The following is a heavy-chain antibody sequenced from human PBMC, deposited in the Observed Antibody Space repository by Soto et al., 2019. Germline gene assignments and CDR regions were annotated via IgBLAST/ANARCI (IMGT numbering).Heavy chain of an antibody. J-gene: IGHJ4*02. Sequence: EVQLVESGGGSVKPGGSLRLSCAASGFTFAKTWMSWVRQAPGKGLEWIGRIKSMTDGGTTEYAAPEKGRFTISRDDSINMLYLQMNSLKTEDTAVYYCTTDTRLDFDHWGQGTLVTVSS. CDR1: GFTFAKTW. V-gene: IGHV3-15*01. CDR2: IKSMTDGGTT. CDR3: TTDTRLDFDH.